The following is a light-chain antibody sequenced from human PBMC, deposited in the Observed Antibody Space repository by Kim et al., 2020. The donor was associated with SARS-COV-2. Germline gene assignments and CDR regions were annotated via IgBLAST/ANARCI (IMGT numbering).Light chain of an antibody. Sequence: ASVGDRVTITCRASQSISSYLNWYQQQPGKAPKLLIYAASSLQSGVPSRFSGRGSGTDFTLTIRSLQPEDFATYYCQQSYSTPQYTFGQGTKLEI. V-gene: IGKV1-39*01. J-gene: IGKJ2*01. CDR3: QQSYSTPQYT. CDR1: QSISSY. CDR2: AAS.